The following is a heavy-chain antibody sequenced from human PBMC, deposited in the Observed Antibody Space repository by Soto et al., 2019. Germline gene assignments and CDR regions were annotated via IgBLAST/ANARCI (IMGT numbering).Heavy chain of an antibody. D-gene: IGHD2-8*02. CDR2: INYSGST. CDR3: ARDKITGLFDY. V-gene: IGHV4-34*01. Sequence: QVQLQQWGAGLLKPSETLSLTCAVYGGSFSGYYWTWIRQPPGTGLEGIGEINYSGSTNYNPSLKSRVTISVDTSKNQFSLKLTSVTAADTAVYYCARDKITGLFDYWGQGTLVTVSS. CDR1: GGSFSGYY. J-gene: IGHJ4*02.